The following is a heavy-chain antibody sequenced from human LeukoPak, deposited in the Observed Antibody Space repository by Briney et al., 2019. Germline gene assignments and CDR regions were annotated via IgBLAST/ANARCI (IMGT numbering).Heavy chain of an antibody. CDR2: IYPGDSDT. J-gene: IGHJ5*02. D-gene: IGHD3-22*01. CDR3: ARGLNLKVATHTSGDL. V-gene: IGHV5-51*01. Sequence: GESLKISCKGSGYSFTSYWIGWVRQMPGKGLEWMGIIYPGDSDTRYSPSFQGQVTISADKSISTAYMELSSLGSEDTAVYFCARGLNLKVATHTSGDLWGQGTLVTVSS. CDR1: GYSFTSYW.